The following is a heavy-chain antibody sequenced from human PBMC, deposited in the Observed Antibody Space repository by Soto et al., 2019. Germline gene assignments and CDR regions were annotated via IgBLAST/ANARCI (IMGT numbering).Heavy chain of an antibody. V-gene: IGHV3-30-3*01. CDR2: ISYDGSNK. D-gene: IGHD4-4*01. J-gene: IGHJ5*02. CDR1: GFTFSSYA. Sequence: QVQLVESGGGVVQPGRSLRLSCAASGFTFSSYAMHWVRQAPGKGLEWVAVISYDGSNKYYADSVKGRFTISRDNSKNTLYLQMNSLRAEDTAVYYCARGTTVTTWWFDPWGQGTLVTVSS. CDR3: ARGTTVTTWWFDP.